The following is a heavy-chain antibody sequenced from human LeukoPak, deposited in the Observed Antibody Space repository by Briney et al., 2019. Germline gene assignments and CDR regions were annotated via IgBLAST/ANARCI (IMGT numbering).Heavy chain of an antibody. CDR1: GFTFSSYG. Sequence: PGGSLRLSCAASGFTFSSYGMHWVRQAPGKGLEWLANINQDGSQKYYVASLKGRFTISRDNAKNSVYLQINTLRAEDTAVYYCARGLATAAAYWGQGTLVTVSS. D-gene: IGHD6-13*01. J-gene: IGHJ4*02. V-gene: IGHV3-7*01. CDR2: INQDGSQK. CDR3: ARGLATAAAY.